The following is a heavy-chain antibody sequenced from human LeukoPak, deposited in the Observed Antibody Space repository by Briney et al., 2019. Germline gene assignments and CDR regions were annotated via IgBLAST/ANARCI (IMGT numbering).Heavy chain of an antibody. Sequence: ASVKVSCKASGGTFSSYYMHWVRQAPGQGLEWMGWINPNSGGTNYAQKFQGRVTMTRDTSISTAYMELCRLRSDDTAVYYCARDFGYYDFLRGNCFDPWGQEPWSPSPQ. CDR1: GGTFSSYY. D-gene: IGHD3-3*01. V-gene: IGHV1-2*02. J-gene: IGHJ5*02. CDR3: ARDFGYYDFLRGNCFDP. CDR2: INPNSGGT.